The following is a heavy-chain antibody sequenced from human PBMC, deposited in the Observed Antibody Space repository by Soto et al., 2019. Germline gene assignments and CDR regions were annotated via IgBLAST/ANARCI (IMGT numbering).Heavy chain of an antibody. CDR2: VSIGGST. CDR3: VKRRGAGGHFDY. CDR1: GFTFSSYA. V-gene: IGHV3-23*01. D-gene: IGHD2-15*01. Sequence: GGSLSLPCAASGFTFSSYAMGWVRQGPGKGLEWVAVVSIGGSTHYADSVRGRFTISRDNSKNTLSLQMNSLTAEDTAVYFCVKRRGAGGHFDYWGQGALVTVSS. J-gene: IGHJ4*02.